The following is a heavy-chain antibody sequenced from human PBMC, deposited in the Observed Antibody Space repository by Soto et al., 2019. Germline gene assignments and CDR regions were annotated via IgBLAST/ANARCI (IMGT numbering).Heavy chain of an antibody. Sequence: EVQLVESGGGLVQPGGSLKLSCAVSGFTFSGSAMHWVRQASGRGLEWVGRIRSKSNSYATAYAASVKGRFTISRDDSKNTAYLQMNSWNTDDAAEYYFTRGYGYYVRDYWGQGTLVTVSS. V-gene: IGHV3-73*01. J-gene: IGHJ4*02. D-gene: IGHD4-17*01. CDR1: GFTFSGSA. CDR3: TRGYGYYVRDY. CDR2: IRSKSNSYAT.